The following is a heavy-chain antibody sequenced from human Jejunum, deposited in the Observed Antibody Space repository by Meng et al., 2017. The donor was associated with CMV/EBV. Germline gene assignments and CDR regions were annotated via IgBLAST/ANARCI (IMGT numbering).Heavy chain of an antibody. CDR2: VHSGGRA. V-gene: IGHV4-30-4*01. CDR1: SAEGL. D-gene: IGHD1-14*01. CDR3: ARLKDTETNGRGDAFDI. Sequence: SAEGLWSWLRQSPGKGLEWLAYVHSGGRASYSPSLNSRAAMSVDTSKNQFSLKLTSVTAADTAMYYCARLKDTETNGRGDAFDIWGQGTMVTVSS. J-gene: IGHJ3*02.